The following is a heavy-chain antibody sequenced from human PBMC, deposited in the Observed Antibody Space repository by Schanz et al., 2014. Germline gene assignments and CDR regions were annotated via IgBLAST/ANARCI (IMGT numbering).Heavy chain of an antibody. CDR1: GSGFSSYS. Sequence: EVQLLESGGGLVQPGGSLRLSCAASGSGFSSYSMNWVRQAPGKGLEWVSYISGSSRTIYYADSMKGRFTVSRDNAKNSLFLQMNSLRAEDTAVYYCARAGYDADNWFDPWGQGTLVTVSS. D-gene: IGHD2-2*01. J-gene: IGHJ5*02. CDR3: ARAGYDADNWFDP. CDR2: ISGSSRTI. V-gene: IGHV3-48*01.